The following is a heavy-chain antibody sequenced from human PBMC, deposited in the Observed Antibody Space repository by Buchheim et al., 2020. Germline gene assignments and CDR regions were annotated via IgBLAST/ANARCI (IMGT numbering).Heavy chain of an antibody. Sequence: EVQLVESGGGLVEPGGSLRLSCAASGFTFSNYEMHWVRQVIGKGLEWVSTIGVGGDTYYPGSVKGRFTISRENAKNSLDLQMNSLRAGDTAVYYCSRGAGELELRTMDVWGQGTT. D-gene: IGHD1-7*01. V-gene: IGHV3-13*04. CDR3: SRGAGELELRTMDV. CDR1: GFTFSNYE. CDR2: IGVGGDT. J-gene: IGHJ6*02.